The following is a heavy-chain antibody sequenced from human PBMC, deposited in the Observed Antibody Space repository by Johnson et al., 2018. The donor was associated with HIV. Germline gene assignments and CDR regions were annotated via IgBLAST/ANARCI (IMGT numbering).Heavy chain of an antibody. Sequence: VQLVESGGGLVQPGGSLRLSCAASGFTFSSYDMHWVRQATGKGLEWVSAIGTAGDTYYPGSVKGRFTISRDNSKNTLYLQMNSLRAEDTAVYYCAKDLAAGIPSDAFDIWGQGTMVTVSS. J-gene: IGHJ3*02. V-gene: IGHV3-13*01. CDR3: AKDLAAGIPSDAFDI. D-gene: IGHD6-25*01. CDR2: IGTAGDT. CDR1: GFTFSSYD.